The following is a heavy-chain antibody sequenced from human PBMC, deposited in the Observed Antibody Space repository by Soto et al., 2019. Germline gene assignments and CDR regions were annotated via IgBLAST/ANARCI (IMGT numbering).Heavy chain of an antibody. Sequence: ASVKVSCKASGGTFSSYAISWVRQAPGQGLEWMGGIIPIFGTANYAQKFQGRVTITADESTSTAYMELSSLRSEDTAVYYCARDGRDCSAQPPWTMYVWGQGTTVTVSS. D-gene: IGHD2-21*02. V-gene: IGHV1-69*13. CDR3: ARDGRDCSAQPPWTMYV. CDR2: IIPIFGTA. J-gene: IGHJ6*02. CDR1: GGTFSSYA.